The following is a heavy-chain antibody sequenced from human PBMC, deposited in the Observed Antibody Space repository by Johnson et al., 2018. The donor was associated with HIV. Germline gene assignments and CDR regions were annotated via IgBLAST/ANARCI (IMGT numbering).Heavy chain of an antibody. J-gene: IGHJ3*02. Sequence: QVQLVESGGGVVRPGRSLRLSCAASGFTFSNYPMHWVRQAPGKGLEWVAVISFDGSNKYYTDSVKGRFTISRDNSKNTLYLQMGSLRAEDMAVYYCAREGRGSSSGAFDIWGQGTMVTVSS. CDR3: AREGRGSSSGAFDI. CDR2: ISFDGSNK. CDR1: GFTFSNYP. D-gene: IGHD6-6*01. V-gene: IGHV3-30*14.